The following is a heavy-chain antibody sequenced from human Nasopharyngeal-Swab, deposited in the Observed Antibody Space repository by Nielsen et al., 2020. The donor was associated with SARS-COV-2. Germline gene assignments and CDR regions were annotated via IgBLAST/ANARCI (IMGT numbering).Heavy chain of an antibody. CDR3: ATHPRGRLDPFDY. CDR1: GASITTSY. D-gene: IGHD6-19*01. V-gene: IGHV4-59*08. CDR2: IHYSGST. Sequence: SETLSLTCTVSGASITTSYWSWIRQPPGKGLEWIGYIHYSGSTNYNPSLKSRVTISKDTSKNQFSLNLNSVTAADTAVYYCATHPRGRLDPFDYWGQGSLVTVSS. J-gene: IGHJ4*02.